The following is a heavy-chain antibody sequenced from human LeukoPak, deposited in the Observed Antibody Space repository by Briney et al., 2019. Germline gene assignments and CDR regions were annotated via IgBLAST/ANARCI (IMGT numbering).Heavy chain of an antibody. CDR1: GGSIGGQY. CDR3: ARGGASSRYFDY. V-gene: IGHV4-59*11. D-gene: IGHD1-26*01. Sequence: SEPLSLTCTVSGGSIGGQYWSWIRQPPGKGLEWIGFVSYSGSTNYNPSLNRRVTISLDTSKNQFSLRLNSVTAADTAVYYCARGGASSRYFDYWGQGTLVTVSS. CDR2: VSYSGST. J-gene: IGHJ4*02.